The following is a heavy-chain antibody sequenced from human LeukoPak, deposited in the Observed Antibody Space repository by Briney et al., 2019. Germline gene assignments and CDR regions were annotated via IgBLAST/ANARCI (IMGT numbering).Heavy chain of an antibody. J-gene: IGHJ4*02. CDR3: ARHVSGNYGGNSRRGTFDY. D-gene: IGHD4-23*01. V-gene: IGHV3-21*04. CDR2: ISSSSSYI. CDR1: GFTFSSYS. Sequence: PGGSLRLSCAASGFTFSSYSINWVRQAPGKGLEWVSSISSSSSYIYYADSVKGRFTISRDNAKNSLYLQMNSLRAEDTAVYYCARHVSGNYGGNSRRGTFDYWGQGTLVTVSS.